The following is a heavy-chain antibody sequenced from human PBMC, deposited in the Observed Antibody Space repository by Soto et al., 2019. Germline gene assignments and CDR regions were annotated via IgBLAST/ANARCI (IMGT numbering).Heavy chain of an antibody. J-gene: IGHJ5*02. CDR3: ARGVNDDA. CDR2: IHTSGDA. D-gene: IGHD2-8*01. CDR1: GFSVGGNH. V-gene: IGHV3-53*01. Sequence: EVKLVESGGGLMSPGGSLRLSCAASGFSVGGNHLSRVRQAPGKGLEWVAVIHTSGDAYYTDSVKGRFTISRDNSKNMVYLQMNSLRVGDTAMYFCARGVNDDAWGQGTLVTVSS.